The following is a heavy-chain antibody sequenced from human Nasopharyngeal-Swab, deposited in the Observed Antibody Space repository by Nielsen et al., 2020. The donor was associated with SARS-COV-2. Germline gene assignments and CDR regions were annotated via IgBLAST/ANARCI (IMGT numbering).Heavy chain of an antibody. CDR2: ISWNSGSI. CDR3: AKEGVFNWFDP. J-gene: IGHJ5*02. CDR1: GFTFDDYA. V-gene: IGHV3-9*01. D-gene: IGHD3-16*01. Sequence: GGSLRLSCAASGFTFDDYAMHWVRQAPGKGLEWVSGISWNSGSIGYADSVKGRFTISRDNAKNSLYLQMNSLRAEDTALYHCAKEGVFNWFDPWGQGTLVTVSS.